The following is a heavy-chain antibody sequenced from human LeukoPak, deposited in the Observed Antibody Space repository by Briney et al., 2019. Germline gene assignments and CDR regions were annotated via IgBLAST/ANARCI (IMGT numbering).Heavy chain of an antibody. CDR2: INWNGGST. CDR3: ARVDYYDSSGYYYIRWFDP. Sequence: GGSLRLSCAASGFTFSSYAMSWVRQAPGKGLEWVSGINWNGGSTGYADSVKGRFTISRDNAKNSLYLQMNSLRAEDTALYYCARVDYYDSSGYYYIRWFDPWGQGTLVTVSS. CDR1: GFTFSSYA. V-gene: IGHV3-20*04. J-gene: IGHJ5*02. D-gene: IGHD3-22*01.